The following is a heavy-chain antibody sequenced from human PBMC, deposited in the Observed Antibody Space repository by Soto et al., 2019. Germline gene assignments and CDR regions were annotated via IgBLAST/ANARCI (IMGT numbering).Heavy chain of an antibody. CDR3: ARAKAYCGGDCYFPFDY. J-gene: IGHJ4*02. V-gene: IGHV4-59*01. Sequence: SETLSLTCTVSGGSISSYYWSWIRQPPGKGLEWIGYIYYSGSTNYNPSLKSRVTISLDTSKNQFSLKLSSVTAADTVVYFCARAKAYCGGDCYFPFDYWGQGTLVTVS. CDR1: GGSISSYY. CDR2: IYYSGST. D-gene: IGHD2-21*02.